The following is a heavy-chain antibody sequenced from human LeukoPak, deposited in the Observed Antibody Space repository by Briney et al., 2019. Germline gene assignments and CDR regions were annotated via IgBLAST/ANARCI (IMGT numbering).Heavy chain of an antibody. CDR1: GYTFTSNY. J-gene: IGHJ4*02. D-gene: IGHD5-24*01. V-gene: IGHV1-46*01. CDR3: AKDRAMRWLQLYFDY. CDR2: IYPRDGST. Sequence: ASVKVSCKASGYTFTSNYIHWVRQAPGQGLEWMGMIYPRDGSTSYAQKFQGRVTVTRDTSTSTVHMELSGLRAEDTAVYYCAKDRAMRWLQLYFDYWGQGTLVTVSS.